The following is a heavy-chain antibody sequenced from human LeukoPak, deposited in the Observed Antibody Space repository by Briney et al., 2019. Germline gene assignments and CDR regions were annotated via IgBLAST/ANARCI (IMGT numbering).Heavy chain of an antibody. CDR3: AKRLGYCGGASCPTNYWYFDL. CDR1: GFTFSSYA. V-gene: IGHV3-23*01. D-gene: IGHD2-21*01. Sequence: PGGSLRLSCAASGFTFSSYAMSWVRQAPGKGLEWVSAISGSGGSTYYADSLKGRFTISRDNSKNTLYLQLNRLRAEDTAVYYCAKRLGYCGGASCPTNYWYFDLWGRGTLVTVSS. J-gene: IGHJ2*01. CDR2: ISGSGGST.